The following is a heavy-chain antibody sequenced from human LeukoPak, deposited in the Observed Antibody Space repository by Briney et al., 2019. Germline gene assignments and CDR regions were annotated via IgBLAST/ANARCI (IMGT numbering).Heavy chain of an antibody. Sequence: GGSLRLSCAASGFTFSSYWMHWVRQAPGKGLVWVSRINSDGSDTSYADSVKGRFTISRDNAKNTLYLQMNSLRAEDTSVYHCARVPTVTGGFDYWGQGTLVTVSS. V-gene: IGHV3-74*01. D-gene: IGHD4-11*01. J-gene: IGHJ4*02. CDR3: ARVPTVTGGFDY. CDR1: GFTFSSYW. CDR2: INSDGSDT.